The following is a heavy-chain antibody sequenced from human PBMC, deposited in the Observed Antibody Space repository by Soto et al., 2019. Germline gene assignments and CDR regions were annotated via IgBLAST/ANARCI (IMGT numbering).Heavy chain of an antibody. J-gene: IGHJ6*02. CDR3: AKVLGYCSSTSCAGRMAV. CDR1: GFTFSSYA. D-gene: IGHD2-2*01. Sequence: EVQLLESGGGLVQPGWSLRLSCAASGFTFSSYAMSWVRQAPGKGLEWVSAISGSGGSTYYADSVKGRFTISRDNSKKTLYLQSNSLRAEDTAVYYCAKVLGYCSSTSCAGRMAVWGQGTTVTVSS. V-gene: IGHV3-23*01. CDR2: ISGSGGST.